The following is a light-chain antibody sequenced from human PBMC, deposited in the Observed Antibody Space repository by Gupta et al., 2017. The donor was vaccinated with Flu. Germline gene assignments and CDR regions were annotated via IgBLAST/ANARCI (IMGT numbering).Light chain of an antibody. CDR3: MKGTHTWT. CDR2: EVC. CDR1: QSLVYSDGNTY. J-gene: IGKJ2*02. V-gene: IGKV2-30*01. Sequence: ISCRSRQSLVYSDGNTYWNWFQQRPGQWPRRLSEEVCNRDSGVPDRFSGSGSGIDFTLKSSRVEAEDVGVYYCMKGTHTWTFGQGTKLEIK.